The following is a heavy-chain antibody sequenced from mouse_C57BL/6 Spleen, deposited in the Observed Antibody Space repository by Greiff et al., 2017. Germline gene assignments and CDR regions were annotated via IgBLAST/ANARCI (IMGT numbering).Heavy chain of an antibody. Sequence: EVNVVESGGGLVKPGGSLKLSCAASGFTFSSYAMSWVRQTPEKRLEWVATISDGGSYTYYPDNVKGRFTISRDNAKNNLYLQMSHLKSEDTAMYYCARGWDAFDYWGQGTTLTVSS. V-gene: IGHV5-4*03. D-gene: IGHD4-1*01. CDR3: ARGWDAFDY. CDR1: GFTFSSYA. CDR2: ISDGGSYT. J-gene: IGHJ2*01.